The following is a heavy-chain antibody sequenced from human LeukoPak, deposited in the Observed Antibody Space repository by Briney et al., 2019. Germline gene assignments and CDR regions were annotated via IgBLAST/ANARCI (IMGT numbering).Heavy chain of an antibody. Sequence: GGSLRLSCAASAFTFSSYTMSWVRQAPGKGLEWVSAISNSGGSTYYADSAKGRFTISRDNSKNTLYLQMNSLRAEDTAVYYCAKDGYVSWAYQLSHFDYWGQGTLVTVSS. J-gene: IGHJ4*02. D-gene: IGHD2-2*03. CDR1: AFTFSSYT. CDR2: ISNSGGST. CDR3: AKDGYVSWAYQLSHFDY. V-gene: IGHV3-23*01.